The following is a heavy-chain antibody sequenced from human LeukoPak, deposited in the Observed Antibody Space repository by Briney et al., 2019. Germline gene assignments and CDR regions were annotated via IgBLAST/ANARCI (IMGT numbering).Heavy chain of an antibody. Sequence: SETLSLTCTVSGGSISSSYYWGWIRQPPGKGLEWIGNKYYRGSTYYNPSLKSRVTISVDTSKNQFSLNLTSVTAADTAVYYCARIAGGLYFYYYYMDVWGKGTTVTVSS. V-gene: IGHV4-39*07. CDR1: GGSISSSYY. J-gene: IGHJ6*03. D-gene: IGHD3-16*01. CDR2: KYYRGST. CDR3: ARIAGGLYFYYYYMDV.